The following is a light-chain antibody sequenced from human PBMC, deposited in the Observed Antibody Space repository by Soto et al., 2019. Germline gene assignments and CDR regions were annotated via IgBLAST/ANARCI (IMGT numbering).Light chain of an antibody. CDR2: GAS. CDR1: QSMSRY. V-gene: IGKV3-20*01. CDR3: QQYGSAPPT. Sequence: IVLTQSPGTLSLSPGERTTLSCRASQSMSRYLAWYQQKPGQGPRLLIYGASSRATGTPDRFSGSGSGTDFTLTINRLEPEDFALDYCQQYGSAPPTCGRGTKG. J-gene: IGKJ1*01.